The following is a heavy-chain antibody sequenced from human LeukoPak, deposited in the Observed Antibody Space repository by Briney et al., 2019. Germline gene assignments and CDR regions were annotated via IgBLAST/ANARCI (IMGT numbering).Heavy chain of an antibody. CDR2: INHSGST. V-gene: IGHV4-34*01. J-gene: IGHJ5*02. CDR3: AREGVAAAGTWFDP. D-gene: IGHD6-13*01. Sequence: SETLSLTCAVYGGSFSGYYWTWIRQPPGKGLEWIGEINHSGSTNYNPSLKSRVTISVDTSKNKFSLKLSSVTAADTAVYYCAREGVAAAGTWFDPWGQGTLVTVSS. CDR1: GGSFSGYY.